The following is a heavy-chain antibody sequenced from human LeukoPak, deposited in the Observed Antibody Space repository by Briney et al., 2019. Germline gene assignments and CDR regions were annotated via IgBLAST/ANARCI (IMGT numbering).Heavy chain of an antibody. J-gene: IGHJ5*01. D-gene: IGHD2-15*01. CDR1: GYSFTNFW. V-gene: IGHV5-51*01. CDR2: IYPGDSDT. Sequence: GEYLKISCKGSGYSFTNFWIGWVRQVPGKGLEWMGIIYPGDSDTRYSPSFQGQVTMSADKSISTAYLQWSSLKASDTAMYYCARQVPGCSGGSCYSGSFDSWGQGTLVTVSS. CDR3: ARQVPGCSGGSCYSGSFDS.